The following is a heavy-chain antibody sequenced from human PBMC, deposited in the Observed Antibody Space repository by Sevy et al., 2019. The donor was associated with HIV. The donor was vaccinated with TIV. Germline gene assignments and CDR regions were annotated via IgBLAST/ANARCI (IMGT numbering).Heavy chain of an antibody. CDR2: ISAYNGNT. Sequence: ASVKVSCKASGYTFTSYGISWVRQAPGQGLEWMGWISAYNGNTNYAQKLQGRVTMTTDTSTGTAYMELRSLRSDDTAVYYCARDCSSTSCLIPYYYYGMDVWGQGTTVTVSS. CDR1: GYTFTSYG. V-gene: IGHV1-18*01. J-gene: IGHJ6*02. D-gene: IGHD2-2*01. CDR3: ARDCSSTSCLIPYYYYGMDV.